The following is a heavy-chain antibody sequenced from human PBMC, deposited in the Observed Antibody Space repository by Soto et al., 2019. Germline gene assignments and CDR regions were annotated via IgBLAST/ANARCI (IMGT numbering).Heavy chain of an antibody. Sequence: QVQLQESGPGLVKPSQTLSLTCTVSGGSIRSEDYYWSWIRQPPGKGLEWIGYISYSGSTAYKSSLRHRVIISVDPSKNQVSLKLNSATAADAAVYYCARVRIVGSTTFDSWGQGTLVTVSS. CDR1: GGSIRSEDYY. V-gene: IGHV4-30-4*01. J-gene: IGHJ4*02. CDR2: ISYSGST. D-gene: IGHD1-26*01. CDR3: ARVRIVGSTTFDS.